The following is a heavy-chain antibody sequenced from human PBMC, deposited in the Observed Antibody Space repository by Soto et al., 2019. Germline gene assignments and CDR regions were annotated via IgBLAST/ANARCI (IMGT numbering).Heavy chain of an antibody. Sequence: QVQLQESGPGLVKPSETLSLTCSVSGGSITNYHWSWIRQPPGKGLEWVGYIYYSGNTDYNPFLKRRVTMSLDTSKNQFSLKLSSVTAADTAVYYCARESYYTGWFDYWGQGILVTVSS. J-gene: IGHJ4*02. D-gene: IGHD3-10*01. CDR3: ARESYYTGWFDY. V-gene: IGHV4-59*01. CDR2: IYYSGNT. CDR1: GGSITNYH.